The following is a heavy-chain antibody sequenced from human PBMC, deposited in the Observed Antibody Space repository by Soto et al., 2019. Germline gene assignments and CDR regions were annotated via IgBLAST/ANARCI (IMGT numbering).Heavy chain of an antibody. V-gene: IGHV4-59*11. Sequence: SETLSLTCTISGASISSLYWSWVRQPPGKGLEWIGYIHYSGSTNYNPSLKSRVTILVDTSKNQFSLGLSSVTAADTAVYYCARGGWSMDVWGQGTMVTVSS. D-gene: IGHD2-15*01. CDR1: GASISSLY. CDR2: IHYSGST. J-gene: IGHJ6*02. CDR3: ARGGWSMDV.